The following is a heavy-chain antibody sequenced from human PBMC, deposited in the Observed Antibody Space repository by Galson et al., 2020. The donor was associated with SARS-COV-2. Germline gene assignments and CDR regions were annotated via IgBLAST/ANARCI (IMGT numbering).Heavy chain of an antibody. Sequence: SQTLSLTCAVYGGSFSGYSWTWIRQAPGKGLEWIGEINFGGDTKYSPTLRSRVTLSIDTSKNQFSLKLRSISAADTALYFCARGHPGVVPSPVLGVGPFYSDYYMDVWGKGTTGTVSS. CDR3: ARGHPGVVPSPVLGVGPFYSDYYMDV. CDR1: GGSFSGYS. V-gene: IGHV4-34*01. D-gene: IGHD2-2*01. CDR2: INFGGDT. J-gene: IGHJ6*03.